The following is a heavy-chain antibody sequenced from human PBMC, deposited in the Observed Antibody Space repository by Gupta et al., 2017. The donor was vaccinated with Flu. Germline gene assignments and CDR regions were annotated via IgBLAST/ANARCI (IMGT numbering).Heavy chain of an antibody. CDR2: INPSGGST. CDR3: ARDRHYYGSGNEYYFDC. J-gene: IGHJ4*02. V-gene: IGHV1-46*01. CDR1: GFTFTTYY. D-gene: IGHD3-10*01. Sequence: QVQLVQSGAEVKKPGASVKVLCKASGFTFTTYYMHWVRQAPGQGLEWMGLINPSGGSTSYAQKFRGRVNMTRDTSTSTVYMELSSLRSEDTAVYYCARDRHYYGSGNEYYFDCWGQGTLVTVSS.